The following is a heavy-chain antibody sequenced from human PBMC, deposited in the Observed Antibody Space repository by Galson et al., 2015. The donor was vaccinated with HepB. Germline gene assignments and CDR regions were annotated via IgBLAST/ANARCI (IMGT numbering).Heavy chain of an antibody. CDR1: GGSFSGYY. J-gene: IGHJ4*02. Sequence: LSLTCAVYGGSFSGYYWSWIRQPPGKGLEWIGEINHSGSTNYNPSLKSRVTISVDTSKNQFSLKLSSVTAADTAVYYCARDGGILTGYVDWGQGTLVTVSS. CDR2: INHSGST. D-gene: IGHD3-9*01. CDR3: ARDGGILTGYVD. V-gene: IGHV4-34*01.